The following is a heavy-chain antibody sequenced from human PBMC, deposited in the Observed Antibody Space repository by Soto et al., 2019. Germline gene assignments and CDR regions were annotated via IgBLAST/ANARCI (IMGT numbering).Heavy chain of an antibody. CDR3: ARDCGRYYYGSGSYWMNYYYGMDV. D-gene: IGHD3-10*01. CDR2: VNHSGST. V-gene: IGHV4-34*01. Sequence: SETLSLTCAVYGGSFSGYYWSRIRQPPGKGLEWIGEVNHSGSTNYNPSLKSRVTISVDTSKNQFSLKLSSVTAADTAVYYCARDCGRYYYGSGSYWMNYYYGMDVWGQGTTVTVSS. CDR1: GGSFSGYY. J-gene: IGHJ6*02.